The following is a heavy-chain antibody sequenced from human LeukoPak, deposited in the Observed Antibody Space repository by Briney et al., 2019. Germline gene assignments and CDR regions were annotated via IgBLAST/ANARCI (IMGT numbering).Heavy chain of an antibody. Sequence: PGGSLRLSCAASGFTFSSYSMNWVRQAPGKGLEWVSSISSSSSYIYYADSVKGRFTISRDNAKNSLYLQMNSLRAEDTAVYYCARDIVVVPAAIDLVYGMDVWGQGTTVTVSS. CDR2: ISSSSSYI. J-gene: IGHJ6*02. V-gene: IGHV3-21*01. CDR3: ARDIVVVPAAIDLVYGMDV. CDR1: GFTFSSYS. D-gene: IGHD2-2*02.